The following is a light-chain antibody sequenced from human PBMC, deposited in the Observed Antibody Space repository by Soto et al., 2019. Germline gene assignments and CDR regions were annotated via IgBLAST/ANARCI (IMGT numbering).Light chain of an antibody. J-gene: IGKJ1*01. CDR3: QQYNNWSFWT. Sequence: DIVMTQSPATLSVSPGERATLSCRASQSVSSNLAWYQQKPGQAPRLLIYGASTRATGIPARFSGSGSGTEFTLTISSLQSEDFAVYYCQQYNNWSFWTFGQGTKVDIK. CDR2: GAS. V-gene: IGKV3-15*01. CDR1: QSVSSN.